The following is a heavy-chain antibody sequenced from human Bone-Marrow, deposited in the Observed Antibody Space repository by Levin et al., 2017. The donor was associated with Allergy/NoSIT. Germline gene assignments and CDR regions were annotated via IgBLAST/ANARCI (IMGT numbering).Heavy chain of an antibody. CDR1: GFTFSQYW. CDR2: IKEDGSQT. V-gene: IGHV3-7*01. J-gene: IGHJ5*02. D-gene: IGHD3-16*01. Sequence: GESLKISCAASGFTFSQYWMNWVRQAPGKGLEWVASIKEDGSQTHSVDSVKGRFIISRDNAKNSLYLQMNSLRAEDTAVYYCARGGADTWGQGTLVTVSS. CDR3: ARGGADT.